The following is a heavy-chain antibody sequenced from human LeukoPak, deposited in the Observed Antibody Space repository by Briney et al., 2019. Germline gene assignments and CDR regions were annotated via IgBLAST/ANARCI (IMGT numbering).Heavy chain of an antibody. D-gene: IGHD2-15*01. CDR2: IWYDGSNK. Sequence: GGSLRLSCAASGFTFSSYGMHWVRQAPGKGLEWVAVIWYDGSNKYYADSVKGRFTISRDNSKNTLYLQMNSLRAEDTAVYYCARGGFGENCSGGSCYGDYWGQGTLVTASS. V-gene: IGHV3-33*01. CDR3: ARGGFGENCSGGSCYGDY. J-gene: IGHJ4*02. CDR1: GFTFSSYG.